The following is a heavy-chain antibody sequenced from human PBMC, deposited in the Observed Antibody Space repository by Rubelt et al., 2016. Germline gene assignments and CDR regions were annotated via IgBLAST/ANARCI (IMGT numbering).Heavy chain of an antibody. V-gene: IGHV4-38-2*02. D-gene: IGHD3-22*01. CDR1: GYSISSGYY. CDR2: IYHSGGT. CDR3: ARVRVPNVFSGYYPGVFDY. Sequence: QVQLQESGPGLVKPSETLSLTCTVSGYSISSGYYWGWIRQPPGKGLEWIGSIYHSGGTYYNPSLKSRYTIPVDTSKDLFSRNVSAGTAAGTAVYYWARVRVPNVFSGYYPGVFDYWGQGTLVTVSS. J-gene: IGHJ4*02.